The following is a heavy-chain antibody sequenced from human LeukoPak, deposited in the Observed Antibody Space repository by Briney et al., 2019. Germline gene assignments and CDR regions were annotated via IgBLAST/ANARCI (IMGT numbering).Heavy chain of an antibody. CDR3: ARQSTIAAARIDP. J-gene: IGHJ5*02. CDR2: IYYSGSA. V-gene: IGHV4-39*01. Sequence: SETLSLTCTVSGGSISSSSYYWGWIRQPPGKGLEWIGSIYYSGSAYYSPSLKSRVTVSIDTSKNQFSLKLNSVTAADTAVYYCARQSTIAAARIDPWGQGTLVAVSS. CDR1: GGSISSSSYY. D-gene: IGHD6-25*01.